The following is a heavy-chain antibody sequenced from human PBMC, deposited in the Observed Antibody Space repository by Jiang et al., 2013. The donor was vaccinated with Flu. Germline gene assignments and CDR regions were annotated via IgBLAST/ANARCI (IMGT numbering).Heavy chain of an antibody. CDR3: ARGSSIAARPTEYYYYGMDV. CDR2: TYYRSKWYN. D-gene: IGHD6-6*01. Sequence: AWNWIRQSPSRGLEWLGRTYYRSKWYNDYAVSVKSRITINPDTSKNQFSLQLNSVTPEDTAVYYCARGSSIAARPTEYYYYGMDVWGQGTTVTVSS. V-gene: IGHV6-1*01. J-gene: IGHJ6*02. CDR1: A.